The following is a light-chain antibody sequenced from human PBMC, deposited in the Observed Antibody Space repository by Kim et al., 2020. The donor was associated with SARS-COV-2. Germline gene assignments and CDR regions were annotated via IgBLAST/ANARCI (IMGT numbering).Light chain of an antibody. CDR1: KLGDKY. J-gene: IGLJ2*01. CDR2: QDS. Sequence: VSPGQQASITCSGDKLGDKYACWYQQKPGQSPVLVIYQDSKRPSGIPERFSGSNSGNTATLTISGTQAMDEADYYCQAWDSSTVVFGGGTQLTVL. CDR3: QAWDSSTVV. V-gene: IGLV3-1*01.